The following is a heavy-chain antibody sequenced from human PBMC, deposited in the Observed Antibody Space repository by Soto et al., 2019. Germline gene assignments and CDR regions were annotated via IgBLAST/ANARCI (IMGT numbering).Heavy chain of an antibody. CDR3: ARGSGYKYYYYYGMDV. J-gene: IGHJ6*02. D-gene: IGHD3-9*01. V-gene: IGHV3-30-3*01. Sequence: PGGSLRLSCAASGFTFSSYAMHWVRQAPGKGLEWVAVISYDGSNKYYADSVKGRFTISRDNSKNTLYLQMNSLRAEDTAVYYCARGSGYKYYYYYGMDVWGQGTTVTVS. CDR1: GFTFSSYA. CDR2: ISYDGSNK.